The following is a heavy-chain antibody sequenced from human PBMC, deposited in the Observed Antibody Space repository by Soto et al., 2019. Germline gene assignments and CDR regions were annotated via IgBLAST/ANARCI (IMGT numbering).Heavy chain of an antibody. D-gene: IGHD6-6*01. CDR1: GYTFTGYY. V-gene: IGHV1-2*04. CDR2: INPNSGGT. CDR3: ARGAIYSSSPFDY. Sequence: VASVKVSCKASGYTFTGYYMHWVRQAPGQGLEWMGWINPNSGGTNYAQKFQGWVTMTRDTSISTAYMELSRLRSDDTAVYYCARGAIYSSSPFDYWGQGTLVTVSS. J-gene: IGHJ4*02.